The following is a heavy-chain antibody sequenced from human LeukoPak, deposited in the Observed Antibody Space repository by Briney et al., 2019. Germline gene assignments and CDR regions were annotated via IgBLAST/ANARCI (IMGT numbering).Heavy chain of an antibody. D-gene: IGHD2-2*01. CDR2: IYYSGST. J-gene: IGHJ6*02. CDR1: GGSISSGGYY. CDR3: ARDRYHSYPMDV. V-gene: IGHV4-31*03. Sequence: SETLSLTCTVSGGSISSGGYYWSWIRQHPGKGLEWIGYIYYSGSTYYNPSLKSRVSISVDTSKNQFSLKLSSVTAADTAVYYCARDRYHSYPMDVWGQGTTVTVSS.